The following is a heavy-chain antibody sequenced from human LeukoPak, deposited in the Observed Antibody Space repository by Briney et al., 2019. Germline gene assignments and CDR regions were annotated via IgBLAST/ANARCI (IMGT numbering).Heavy chain of an antibody. D-gene: IGHD6-19*01. CDR3: ARETSWYSSGWTYFDY. CDR1: GYTFTGYY. V-gene: IGHV1-2*02. J-gene: IGHJ4*02. CDR2: INPNSGGT. Sequence: GASVKVSCKASGYTFTGYYMHWVRQAPGQGLEWMGWINPNSGGTNYAQKFQGRVTMTRDTSISTAYMELSRLRSDDTAVYYCARETSWYSSGWTYFDYWGQGTLVTVSS.